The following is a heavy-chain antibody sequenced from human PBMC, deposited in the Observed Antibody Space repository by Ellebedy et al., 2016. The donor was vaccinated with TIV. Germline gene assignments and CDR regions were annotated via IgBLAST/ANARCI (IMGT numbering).Heavy chain of an antibody. J-gene: IGHJ6*02. CDR3: ARDEWGSLGSQYYYYGMDV. CDR1: GFTFSSYW. D-gene: IGHD3-16*01. Sequence: PGGSLRLSCAAPGFTFSSYWMSWVRQAPGKGLEWVANIKEDGSEKYYVDSVKGRFTISRDNAKNSLYLQMNSLRAEDTDVYYCARDEWGSLGSQYYYYGMDVWGQGTTVTVSS. CDR2: IKEDGSEK. V-gene: IGHV3-7*01.